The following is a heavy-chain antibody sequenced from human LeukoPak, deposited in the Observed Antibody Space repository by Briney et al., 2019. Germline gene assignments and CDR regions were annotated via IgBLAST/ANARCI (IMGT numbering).Heavy chain of an antibody. CDR1: GFTFSDYY. Sequence: GGSLRLSCAASGFTFSDYYMNWIRQAPGKGLEWVSSISGGSRTINYADSVKGRFTASRDNAKNSLYLQVNSLRAEDTAVYYCARAGQSDYWGQGTLVTVSS. V-gene: IGHV3-11*01. CDR2: ISGGSRTI. J-gene: IGHJ4*02. CDR3: ARAGQSDY.